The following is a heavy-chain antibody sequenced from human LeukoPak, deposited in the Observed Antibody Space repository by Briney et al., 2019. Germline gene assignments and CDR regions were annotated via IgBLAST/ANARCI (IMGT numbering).Heavy chain of an antibody. CDR2: INSDGSST. CDR3: ARDQGYNWNGGGFGY. D-gene: IGHD1-20*01. V-gene: IGHV3-74*01. Sequence: PGGSLRLSCAASGFTISSYWMHWVRQAPGKGLVWVSRINSDGSSTSYADSVKGRFTISRDNAKNTLYLQMNSLRAEDTAVYYCARDQGYNWNGGGFGYWGQGTLVTVSS. CDR1: GFTISSYW. J-gene: IGHJ4*02.